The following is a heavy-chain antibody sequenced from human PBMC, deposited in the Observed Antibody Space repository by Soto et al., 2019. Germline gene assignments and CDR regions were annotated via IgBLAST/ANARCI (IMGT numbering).Heavy chain of an antibody. J-gene: IGHJ6*03. V-gene: IGHV4-39*01. CDR1: GGSISSSSYY. CDR3: ARLRSSLEWLFTGANYYYYYMDV. CDR2: IYYSGST. Sequence: SETLSLTCTVSGGSISSSSYYWGWIRQPPGKGLEWIGSIYYSGSTYYNPSLKSQVTISVDTSKNQFSLKLSSVTAADTAVYYCARLRSSLEWLFTGANYYYYYMDVWGKGTTVTVSS. D-gene: IGHD3-3*01.